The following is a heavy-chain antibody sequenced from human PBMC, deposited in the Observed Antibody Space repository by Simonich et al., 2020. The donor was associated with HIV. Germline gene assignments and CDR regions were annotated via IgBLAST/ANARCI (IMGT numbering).Heavy chain of an antibody. D-gene: IGHD3-16*01. CDR2: ISYYGSNK. J-gene: IGHJ4*02. V-gene: IGHV3-30*07. Sequence: QVQLVASGGGVVQPGRSLRLSCAASGFTFSSYAMHWVRQAPGKGLEWVAVISYYGSNKYYADSVKGRFTNSRDNSKNTLYLQMNSLRAEDTAVYYWASGGSISSVWADDYWGQGTLVTVSS. CDR3: ASGGSISSVWADDY. CDR1: GFTFSSYA.